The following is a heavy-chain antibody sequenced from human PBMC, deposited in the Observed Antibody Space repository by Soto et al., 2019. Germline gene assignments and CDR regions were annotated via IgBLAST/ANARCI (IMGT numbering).Heavy chain of an antibody. CDR3: ARVIRLLRFGESSYYFDY. CDR2: IYYSGST. D-gene: IGHD3-10*01. J-gene: IGHJ4*02. V-gene: IGHV4-59*01. CDR1: GGSISIYY. Sequence: SETLSLTCTVSGGSISIYYWSWIRQPPGKGLEWIGYIYYSGSTNYNPSLKSRVTISVDTSKNQFSLKLSSVTAADTAVYYCARVIRLLRFGESSYYFDYWGQGTLVTVSS.